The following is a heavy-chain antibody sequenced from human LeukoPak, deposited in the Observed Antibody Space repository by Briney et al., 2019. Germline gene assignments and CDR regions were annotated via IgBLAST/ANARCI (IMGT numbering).Heavy chain of an antibody. D-gene: IGHD5-18*01. V-gene: IGHV4-34*01. J-gene: IGHJ6*03. CDR3: ARVGYSYGYVHYYYYMDV. Sequence: PSETLSLTCAVYGGSFSGYYWSWIRQPPGKGLEWIGEINHSGSTNYNSSLKSRVTISVDTSKNQFSLKLSSVTAADTAVYYCARVGYSYGYVHYYYYMDVWGKGTTVTVSS. CDR2: INHSGST. CDR1: GGSFSGYY.